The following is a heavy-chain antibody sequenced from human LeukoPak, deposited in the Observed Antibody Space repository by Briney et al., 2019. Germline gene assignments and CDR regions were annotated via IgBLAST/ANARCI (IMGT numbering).Heavy chain of an antibody. V-gene: IGHV4-61*02. CDR1: GGSISSGSYY. Sequence: SETLSLTCTVSGGSISSGSYYWSWIRQPAGKGLEWIGRIYTSGSTNYNPSLKSRVTISVDTSKNQFSLKLSSVTAADTAVSYCARDSTVGATRVYYYYGMDVWGQGTTVTVSS. CDR2: IYTSGST. J-gene: IGHJ6*02. CDR3: ARDSTVGATRVYYYYGMDV. D-gene: IGHD1-26*01.